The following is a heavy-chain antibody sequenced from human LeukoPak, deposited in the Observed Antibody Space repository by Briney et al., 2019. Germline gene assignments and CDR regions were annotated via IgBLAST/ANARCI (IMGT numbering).Heavy chain of an antibody. J-gene: IGHJ5*02. CDR3: ARDLPCSSTSCYPRWFDP. V-gene: IGHV4-59*12. D-gene: IGHD2-2*01. CDR1: GDSITTYY. CDR2: IYCSGST. Sequence: PSETLSLTCTVSGDSITTYYWSWIRQPPGKGLEWIGFIYCSGSTNYNPSLKSRVTISVDTSKNQFSLKLSSVTAADTAVYYCARDLPCSSTSCYPRWFDPWGQGTLVTVSS.